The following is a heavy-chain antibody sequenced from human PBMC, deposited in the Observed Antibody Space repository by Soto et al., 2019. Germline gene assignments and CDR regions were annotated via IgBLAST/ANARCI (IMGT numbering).Heavy chain of an antibody. CDR1: GGSISSYY. Sequence: SETLSLTCTVSGGSISSYYWSWIRQPAGKGLEWIGRIYTSGSTNYNPSLKSRVTMSVDTSKNQFSLKLSSVTAADTAVYYCARVAYYDSSGYYHPPMCFDPWCQATLLTVSS. CDR2: IYTSGST. D-gene: IGHD3-22*01. J-gene: IGHJ5*02. V-gene: IGHV4-4*07. CDR3: ARVAYYDSSGYYHPPMCFDP.